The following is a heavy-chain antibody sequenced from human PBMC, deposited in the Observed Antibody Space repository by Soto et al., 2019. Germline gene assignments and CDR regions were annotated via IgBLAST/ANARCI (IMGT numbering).Heavy chain of an antibody. V-gene: IGHV1-2*02. CDR2: INPNSGDT. J-gene: IGHJ4*02. D-gene: IGHD3-16*01. CDR1: GYIFTGYF. CDR3: AKSPAPYVWGSLTYY. Sequence: WASVKVSCKASGYIFTGYFLHWLRQAPGQGPQWMGWINPNSGDTSFAQTFQGRVTMTRDTSINTAYMDLNSLTSDDTAVYYCAKSPAPYVWGSLTYYWGQGTLVTVSS.